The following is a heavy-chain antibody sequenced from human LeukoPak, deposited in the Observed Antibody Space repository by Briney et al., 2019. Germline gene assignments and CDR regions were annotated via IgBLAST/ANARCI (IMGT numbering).Heavy chain of an antibody. V-gene: IGHV1-69*13. CDR3: ARGYGDYVDDAFDI. D-gene: IGHD4-17*01. Sequence: ASVKVSCKASGGTFSSYAISWVRQAPGQVLEWMGGIIPIFGTANYAQKFQGRVTITADESTSTAYMELSSLRSEDTAVYYCARGYGDYVDDAFDIWGQGTMVTVSS. CDR2: IIPIFGTA. J-gene: IGHJ3*02. CDR1: GGTFSSYA.